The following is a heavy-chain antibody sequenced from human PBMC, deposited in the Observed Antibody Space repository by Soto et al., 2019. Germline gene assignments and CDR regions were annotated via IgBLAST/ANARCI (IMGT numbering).Heavy chain of an antibody. D-gene: IGHD6-6*01. CDR2: IDPSDSYV. CDR1: GYSFTTCW. Sequence: ESLKISCKGSGYSFTTCWITWVRQMPGKGLEWMGRIDPSDSYVNYSPSFQGHVTISADKSTSTAYLQWSSLKASDTAMYYCARRPSIVGRPNWFDPGGQGTLVTVSS. V-gene: IGHV5-10-1*01. J-gene: IGHJ5*02. CDR3: ARRPSIVGRPNWFDP.